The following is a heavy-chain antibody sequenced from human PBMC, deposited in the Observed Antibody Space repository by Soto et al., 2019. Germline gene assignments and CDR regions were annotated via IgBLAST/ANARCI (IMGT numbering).Heavy chain of an antibody. V-gene: IGHV3-30-3*01. Sequence: VRSLRVPCGAAGFTFSSYAMHCVRQAPGKGLEWVAVISYDGSNKYYADSVKGRFTISRDNSKNTLYLQMNSLRAEDTAVYYCARDSDPWYSSSWSYWGQRTLVTVSS. J-gene: IGHJ4*02. CDR2: ISYDGSNK. D-gene: IGHD6-13*01. CDR1: GFTFSSYA. CDR3: ARDSDPWYSSSWSY.